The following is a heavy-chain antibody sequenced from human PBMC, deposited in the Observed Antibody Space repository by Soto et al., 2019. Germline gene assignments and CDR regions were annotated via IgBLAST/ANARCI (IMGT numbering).Heavy chain of an antibody. D-gene: IGHD1-26*01. CDR3: ARGTWELTVFDY. Sequence: PMCLTYTVSGGYIIIGGYSRSWIRQPPGKGLEWIGYIYHSGSTYYNPSLKSRVTISVDRSKNQFSLKLSSVTAADTAVYYCARGTWELTVFDYWVQGTLVTVSS. CDR1: GGYIIIGGYS. J-gene: IGHJ4*02. V-gene: IGHV4-30-2*01. CDR2: IYHSGST.